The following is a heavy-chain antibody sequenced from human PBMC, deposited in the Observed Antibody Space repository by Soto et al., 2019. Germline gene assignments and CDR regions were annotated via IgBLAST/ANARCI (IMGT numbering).Heavy chain of an antibody. CDR2: TRNSGGA. CDR3: ASHLTMTGTRGFDH. Sequence: QVQLQESGPGLVKPSGTLSLTCAVSSGSIFSSNWWSWVRQPPGKGLEWIGETRNSGGANYNPSLKSRVTMSVDKSTNQFFLNLNSVTAADTAVYYCASHLTMTGTRGFDHWGLGTLVTVSS. V-gene: IGHV4-4*02. CDR1: SGSIFSSNW. D-gene: IGHD3-9*01. J-gene: IGHJ4*02.